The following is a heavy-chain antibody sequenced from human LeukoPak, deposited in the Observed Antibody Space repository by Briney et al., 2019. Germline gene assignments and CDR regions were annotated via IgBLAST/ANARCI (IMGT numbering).Heavy chain of an antibody. CDR2: IFYSGST. V-gene: IGHV4-39*07. Sequence: SETLSLTCTVSGGSISTSNYYWGWIRRPPGTGLEWIGNIFYSGSTYYSPSLRSRVTISLDTSRNQFSLKLNSVTAADTAVYYCAKGHADSSGYYYFDSWGQGTLVTVPS. CDR3: AKGHADSSGYYYFDS. J-gene: IGHJ5*01. D-gene: IGHD3-22*01. CDR1: GGSISTSNYY.